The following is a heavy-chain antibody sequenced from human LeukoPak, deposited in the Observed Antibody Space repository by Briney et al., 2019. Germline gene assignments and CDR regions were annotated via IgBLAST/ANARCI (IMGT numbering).Heavy chain of an antibody. Sequence: HTGGSLRLSCAASGFTFSTYWMHWVRQAPGKGLVWVSCINSDGSSPSYADSVKGRFTISRDNAKNTVYLQMNSLRAEDTAVYYCARDQELGIDYWGQGTLVTVSS. V-gene: IGHV3-74*01. J-gene: IGHJ4*02. CDR1: GFTFSTYW. CDR2: INSDGSSP. D-gene: IGHD3-10*01. CDR3: ARDQELGIDY.